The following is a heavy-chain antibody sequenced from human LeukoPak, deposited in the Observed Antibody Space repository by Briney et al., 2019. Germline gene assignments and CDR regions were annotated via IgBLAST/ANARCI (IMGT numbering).Heavy chain of an antibody. CDR2: ISSSGSTI. J-gene: IGHJ6*02. CDR3: ARAPDCSSTSCYSGYYYYGMDV. V-gene: IGHV3-11*01. Sequence: GGSLRLSCAASGFTFSDYYMSWIRQAPGKGLEWVSYISSSGSTIYYADSVKGRFTISRDNAKNSLYLQMNSLRAEDTAVYYCARAPDCSSTSCYSGYYYYGMDVWGQGTTVTVSS. CDR1: GFTFSDYY. D-gene: IGHD2-2*02.